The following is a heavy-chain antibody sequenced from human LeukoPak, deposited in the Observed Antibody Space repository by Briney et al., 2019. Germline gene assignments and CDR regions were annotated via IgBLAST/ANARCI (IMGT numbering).Heavy chain of an antibody. CDR1: GGSFSGYY. D-gene: IGHD3-10*01. J-gene: IGHJ4*02. Sequence: KSSETLSLTCAVYGGSFSGYYWAWIRQPPGEGLEWIGEINHRGSANYNPPLKSRVTMSVDTSKTQFSLRLSAVTAADTGVYYCARGSITMPAAPFDYWGQGTLVTVSS. V-gene: IGHV4-34*01. CDR2: INHRGSA. CDR3: ARGSITMPAAPFDY.